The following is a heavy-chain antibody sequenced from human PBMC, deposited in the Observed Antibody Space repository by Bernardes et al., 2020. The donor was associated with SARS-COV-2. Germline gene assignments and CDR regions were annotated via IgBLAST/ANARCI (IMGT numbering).Heavy chain of an antibody. D-gene: IGHD4-17*01. CDR2: ISSSSSYI. CDR3: AREPLTTVTTFDY. J-gene: IGHJ4*02. CDR1: GFTFSSYS. V-gene: IGHV3-21*01. Sequence: GGSLRLSCAASGFTFSSYSMNWVRQAPGKGLEWVSSISSSSSYIYYADSVKGRFTISRDNAKNSLYLQMNSLRAEDTAVYYCAREPLTTVTTFDYWGQGTLVTVSS.